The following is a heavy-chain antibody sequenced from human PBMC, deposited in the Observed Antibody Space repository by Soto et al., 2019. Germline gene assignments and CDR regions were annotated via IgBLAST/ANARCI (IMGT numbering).Heavy chain of an antibody. CDR1: GYTFTSYG. CDR3: ARDHSPYSSSSVDY. Sequence: ASVKVSCKASGYTFTSYGISWVRQAPGQGLEWMGWISAYNGNTNYAQKLQGRVTMTTDTSTSTAYMELRSLRSDDTAVYYCARDHSPYSSSSVDYWGQGTLVTVSS. J-gene: IGHJ4*02. D-gene: IGHD6-6*01. CDR2: ISAYNGNT. V-gene: IGHV1-18*01.